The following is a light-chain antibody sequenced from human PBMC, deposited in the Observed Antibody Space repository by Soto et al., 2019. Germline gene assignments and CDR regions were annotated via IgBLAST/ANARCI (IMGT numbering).Light chain of an antibody. V-gene: IGKV1-5*01. J-gene: IGKJ4*01. Sequence: DIQMTQSPSPLSASVGDRVTITCRASQSFSRWLAWYQQKPGKAPKLLIYDASNLESGVPSRFSGSVSATEFTPTIDRLQPDDFATDYFQQYSSYSPRTFGGGPKVEIK. CDR3: QQYSSYSPRT. CDR1: QSFSRW. CDR2: DAS.